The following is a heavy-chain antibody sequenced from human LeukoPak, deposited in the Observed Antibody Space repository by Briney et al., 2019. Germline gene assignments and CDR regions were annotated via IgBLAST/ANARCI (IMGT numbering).Heavy chain of an antibody. D-gene: IGHD4-17*01. CDR3: ARPYGGNSGGDY. J-gene: IGHJ4*02. V-gene: IGHV1-69*04. Sequence: VASVKVSCKASGGTFSSYAISWVRQAPGQGLEWMGRIIPILGIANYAQKFQGRVTITADKSTSTAYMEMSSLRSEDTAVYYCARPYGGNSGGDYWGQGTLVTVSS. CDR1: GGTFSSYA. CDR2: IIPILGIA.